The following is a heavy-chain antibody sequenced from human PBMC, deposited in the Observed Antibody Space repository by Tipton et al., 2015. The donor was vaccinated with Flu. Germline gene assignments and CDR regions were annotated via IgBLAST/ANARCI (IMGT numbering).Heavy chain of an antibody. CDR3: ATLTGDDY. CDR1: GITFSNYG. D-gene: IGHD7-27*01. CDR2: ISSSGNTI. J-gene: IGHJ4*02. V-gene: IGHV3-48*03. Sequence: SLRLSCAVSGITFSNYGWNWVRQAPGKGLEWVSYISSSGNTISYADSVRGRFTISRDNTKKSLYLQLNSLRAEDTAIYYCATLTGDDYWGQGILVTVSS.